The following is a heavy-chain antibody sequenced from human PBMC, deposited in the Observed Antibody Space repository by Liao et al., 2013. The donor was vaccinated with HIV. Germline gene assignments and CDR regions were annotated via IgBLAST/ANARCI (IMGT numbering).Heavy chain of an antibody. CDR1: GDSMSSSLYY. J-gene: IGHJ4*02. D-gene: IGHD2/OR15-2a*01. V-gene: IGHV4-39*07. CDR2: INYSGGA. Sequence: QLQLQESGPGQVKPSETLSLTCTVSGDSMSSSLYYWGWIRQSPGKGLEWLGSINYSGGAHHNPSLKSRVTMSVDTSKNQFSLKLSSMTAADTAVYYCARDLDYSTGLTDHWGQGTLVTVSS. CDR3: ARDLDYSTGLTDH.